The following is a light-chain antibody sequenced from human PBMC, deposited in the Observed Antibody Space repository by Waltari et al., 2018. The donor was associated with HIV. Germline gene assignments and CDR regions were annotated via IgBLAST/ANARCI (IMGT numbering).Light chain of an antibody. CDR2: DVT. Sequence: QSALTQPASVSGSLGQSITFPCPRTRSDIGGYDSVSWYQQHPGKAPKIIIFDVTNRPSGVSDRFSGSKSGNTASLTISGLQAEDEADYYCTSFTSSSAWLFGGGTKLTVL. CDR3: TSFTSSSAWL. CDR1: RSDIGGYDS. J-gene: IGLJ3*02. V-gene: IGLV2-14*03.